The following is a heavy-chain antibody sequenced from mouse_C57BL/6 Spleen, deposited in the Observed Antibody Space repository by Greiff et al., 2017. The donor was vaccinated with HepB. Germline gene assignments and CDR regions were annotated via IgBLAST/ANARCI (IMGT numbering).Heavy chain of an antibody. CDR1: GFTFSSYA. Sequence: EVKLVESGEGLVKPGGSLKLSCAASGFTFSSYAMSWVRQTPEKRLEWVAYISSGGDYIYYADTVKGRFTISRDNARNTLYLQMSSLKSEDTAMYYCTREYYGSSYGGFDYWGQGTTLTVSS. J-gene: IGHJ2*01. CDR3: TREYYGSSYGGFDY. V-gene: IGHV5-9-1*02. D-gene: IGHD1-1*01. CDR2: ISSGGDYI.